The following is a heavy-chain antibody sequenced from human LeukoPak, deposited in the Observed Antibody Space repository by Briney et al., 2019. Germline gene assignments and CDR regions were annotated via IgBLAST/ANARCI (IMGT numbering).Heavy chain of an antibody. V-gene: IGHV3-53*01. CDR2: IYSGGST. CDR1: GFTFSILD. D-gene: IGHD5-18*01. J-gene: IGHJ3*02. Sequence: PGGSLRLSCAASGFTFSILDMSWVRQAPGKGLEWVSVIYSGGSTYYADSVKGRFTISRDNSKNTLYLQMNSLRAEDTAVYYCARGSPKETAMGPDAFDIWGQGTMVTVSS. CDR3: ARGSPKETAMGPDAFDI.